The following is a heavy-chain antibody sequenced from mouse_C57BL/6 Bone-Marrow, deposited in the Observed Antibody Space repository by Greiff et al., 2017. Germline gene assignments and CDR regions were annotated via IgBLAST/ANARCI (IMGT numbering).Heavy chain of an antibody. Sequence: VQLKESGGGLVKPGGSLKLSCAASGFTFSDYGMHWVRQAPEKGLEWVAYISSGSSTIYYADTVKGRFTISRDNAKNTLFLQMTSLRSEDTAMYYCARGWHWGQGTLVTVSA. D-gene: IGHD2-3*01. CDR1: GFTFSDYG. CDR3: ARGWH. V-gene: IGHV5-17*01. J-gene: IGHJ3*01. CDR2: ISSGSSTI.